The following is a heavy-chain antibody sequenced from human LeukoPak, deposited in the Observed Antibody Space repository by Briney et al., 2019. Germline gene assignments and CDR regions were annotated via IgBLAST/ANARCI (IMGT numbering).Heavy chain of an antibody. CDR2: ISGSGGIT. CDR1: GFTFNTYG. Sequence: GGSLRLSCAASGFTFNTYGMSWVRQAPGKGLEWVSTISGSGGITYQMDSVKGRFTISRDNSKNTLYLQMNSLRAEDTAIYYCAKDQLEYSSGWYALNFDYWGQGTLVTVSS. D-gene: IGHD6-19*01. CDR3: AKDQLEYSSGWYALNFDY. V-gene: IGHV3-23*01. J-gene: IGHJ4*02.